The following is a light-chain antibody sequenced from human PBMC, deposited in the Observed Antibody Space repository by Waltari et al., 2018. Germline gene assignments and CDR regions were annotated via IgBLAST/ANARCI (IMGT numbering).Light chain of an antibody. Sequence: EIVLTQFPASLSVSPGERATLSCRASQSVSINLARYQQKPGQSPRLLISRASRWATGVPARFSGGGSETDFSLTISSLQSEDFAVYYCQQYETWPLNTFGQGTILEIK. CDR2: RAS. CDR3: QQYETWPLNT. CDR1: QSVSIN. J-gene: IGKJ2*01. V-gene: IGKV3-15*01.